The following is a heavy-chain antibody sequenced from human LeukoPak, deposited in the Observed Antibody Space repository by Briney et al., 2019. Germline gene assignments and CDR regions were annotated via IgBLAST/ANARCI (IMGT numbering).Heavy chain of an antibody. V-gene: IGHV3-66*01. J-gene: IGHJ4*02. D-gene: IGHD3-3*01. Sequence: GGSLRLSCAASGFTVSSNYMSWVRQAPGKGLEWVSVIYSGGSTYYADSVKGRFTISRDNSKNTLYLQMNSLRAEDTAVYYCAKYHSGYYDFWSGYYTLDYWGQGTLVTVSS. CDR1: GFTVSSNY. CDR3: AKYHSGYYDFWSGYYTLDY. CDR2: IYSGGST.